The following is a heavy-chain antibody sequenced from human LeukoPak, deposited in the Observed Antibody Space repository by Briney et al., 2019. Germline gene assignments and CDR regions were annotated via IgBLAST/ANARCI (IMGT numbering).Heavy chain of an antibody. D-gene: IGHD6-19*01. V-gene: IGHV3-23*01. CDR1: GFTFSSYA. CDR2: ISGSGGST. J-gene: IGHJ4*02. CDR3: ARDVISGWYGY. Sequence: RTGGSLRLSCAASGFTFSSYAMSWVRQAPGKGLEWVSAISGSGGSTYYADSVKGRFTISRDNAKNSLYLQMNSLRAEDTAVYYCARDVISGWYGYWGQGTLVTVSS.